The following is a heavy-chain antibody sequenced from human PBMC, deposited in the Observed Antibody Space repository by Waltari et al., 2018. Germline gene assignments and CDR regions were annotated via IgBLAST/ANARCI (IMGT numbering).Heavy chain of an antibody. CDR2: IYHSGST. V-gene: IGHV4-4*02. D-gene: IGHD6-13*01. J-gene: IGHJ4*02. Sequence: QVQLQESGPGLVKPSGTLSLTCAVSGGSISSSNWWSWVRQPPGKGLGWIGEIYHSGSTNYHPSLKSRVTISVDKSKNQFSLKRSSVTAADTAVYYCARGNVQAGGRYYFDFWGQGTLVTVSS. CDR1: GGSISSSNW. CDR3: ARGNVQAGGRYYFDF.